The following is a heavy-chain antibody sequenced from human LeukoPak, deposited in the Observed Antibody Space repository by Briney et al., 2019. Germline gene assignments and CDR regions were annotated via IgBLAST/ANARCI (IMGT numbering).Heavy chain of an antibody. J-gene: IGHJ4*02. Sequence: GESLKISCKGSGYSFTSYWIAWVRRMPGKGLEWMGIIYPGDSDTRYSPSFQGQVTISADKSISTAYLQWSSLKASDTAMYYCARGGSYYSRAFDYWGQGTLVTVSS. CDR2: IYPGDSDT. V-gene: IGHV5-51*01. CDR3: ARGGSYYSRAFDY. D-gene: IGHD1-26*01. CDR1: GYSFTSYW.